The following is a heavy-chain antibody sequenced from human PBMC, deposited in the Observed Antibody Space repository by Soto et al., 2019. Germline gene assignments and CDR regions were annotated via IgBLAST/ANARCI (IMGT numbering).Heavy chain of an antibody. J-gene: IGHJ2*01. Sequence: QVQLVQSGAEVKKPGSSVKVSCKASGGTFSSYAISWVRQAPGQGLEWMGGIIPIFGTANYAQKFQGRVTITADESTSTAYMERSSLRSEDTAVYYCARDPTTVTTNWYFDLWGRGTLVTVSS. CDR2: IIPIFGTA. V-gene: IGHV1-69*12. CDR3: ARDPTTVTTNWYFDL. D-gene: IGHD4-17*01. CDR1: GGTFSSYA.